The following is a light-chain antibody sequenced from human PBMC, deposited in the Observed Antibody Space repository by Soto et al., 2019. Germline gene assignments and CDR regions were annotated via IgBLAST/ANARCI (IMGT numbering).Light chain of an antibody. CDR3: SSYTSSILV. J-gene: IGLJ3*02. CDR2: EVS. Sequence: QSVLTQPASVSGSPGQSITISCTGTNSDVGGYNYVSWYQQYPGKAPKLMIYEVSNRPSGVSNRFSGSKSGNTASLTISGLQAEDEADYYCSSYTSSILVFGGGTKPTVL. V-gene: IGLV2-14*01. CDR1: NSDVGGYNY.